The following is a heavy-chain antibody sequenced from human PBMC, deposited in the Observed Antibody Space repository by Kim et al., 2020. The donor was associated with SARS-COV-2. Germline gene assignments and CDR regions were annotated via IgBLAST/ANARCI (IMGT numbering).Heavy chain of an antibody. D-gene: IGHD2-2*01. CDR2: GNGDT. CDR3: ARSRSLDY. Sequence: GNGDTQFSQKFQGRGTLTRDTSASAAYMELSSLGSEDTAVYYCARSRSLDYWGQGTLVTVSS. V-gene: IGHV1-3*01. J-gene: IGHJ4*02.